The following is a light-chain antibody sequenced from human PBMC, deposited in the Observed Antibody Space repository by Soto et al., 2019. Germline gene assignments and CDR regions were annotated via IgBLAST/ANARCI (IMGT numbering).Light chain of an antibody. CDR3: QQYRTYSGT. Sequence: DIQMTHSPSSLSASLVERVTITWRASQTISTWLAWYQQKPGKAPKLLISDASSFESGVPSRFSGSGSGTEFTLTISSLQPDDFATYYCQQYRTYSGTFGQGTKVDI. CDR1: QTISTW. J-gene: IGKJ1*01. V-gene: IGKV1-5*01. CDR2: DAS.